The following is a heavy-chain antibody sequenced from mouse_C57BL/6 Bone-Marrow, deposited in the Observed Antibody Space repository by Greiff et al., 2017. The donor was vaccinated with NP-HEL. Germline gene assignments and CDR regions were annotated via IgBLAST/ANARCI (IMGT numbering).Heavy chain of an antibody. CDR3: ARPADYYAMDY. V-gene: IGHV5-12*01. Sequence: EVHLVESGGGLVQPGGSLKLSCAASGFTFSDYYMYWVRQTPEKRLEWVAYISNGGGSTYYPDTVKGRFTISRDNAKNTLYLQMSRLKSEDTAMYYCARPADYYAMDYWGQGTSVTVSS. J-gene: IGHJ4*01. D-gene: IGHD1-2*01. CDR2: ISNGGGST. CDR1: GFTFSDYY.